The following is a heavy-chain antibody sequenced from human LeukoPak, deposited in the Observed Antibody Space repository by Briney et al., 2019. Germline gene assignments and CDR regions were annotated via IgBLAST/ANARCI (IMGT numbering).Heavy chain of an antibody. D-gene: IGHD3-3*01. CDR2: IYYSGST. CDR1: GGSISSSSYY. V-gene: IGHV4-39*07. Sequence: PSETLSLTCTVSGGSISSSSYYWGWIRQPPGKGLEWIGSIYYSGSTYYNPSLKSRVTISVDTSKNQFSLKLSSVTAADTAVYYCARGIRFLIYWGQGTLVTVSS. CDR3: ARGIRFLIY. J-gene: IGHJ4*02.